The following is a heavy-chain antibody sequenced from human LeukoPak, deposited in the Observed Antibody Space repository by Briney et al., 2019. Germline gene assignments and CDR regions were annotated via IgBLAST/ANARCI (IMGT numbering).Heavy chain of an antibody. CDR2: INHSGST. CDR3: ARSRTWIQLWPGRVFDY. Sequence: SETLSLTCAVYRGSFSGYYWSWIRQPPGKGLEWTGEINHSGSTNYNPSLKSRVTISVDTSKNQFSLKLSSVTAADTAVYYCARSRTWIQLWPGRVFDYWGQGTLVTVSS. V-gene: IGHV4-34*01. D-gene: IGHD5-18*01. CDR1: RGSFSGYY. J-gene: IGHJ4*02.